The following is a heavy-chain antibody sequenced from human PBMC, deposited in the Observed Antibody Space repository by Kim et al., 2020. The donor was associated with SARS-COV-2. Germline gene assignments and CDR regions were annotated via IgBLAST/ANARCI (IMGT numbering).Heavy chain of an antibody. CDR1: GGTFSSYT. Sequence: SVKVSCKASGGTFSSYTISWVRQAPGQGLEWMRRIIPILGIANYAQKFQGRVTITADKSTSTAYMELSSLRSEDTAVYYCARDRGRAAAGHYYGMDVWGQGTTVTVSS. J-gene: IGHJ6*02. D-gene: IGHD6-13*01. V-gene: IGHV1-69*04. CDR2: IIPILGIA. CDR3: ARDRGRAAAGHYYGMDV.